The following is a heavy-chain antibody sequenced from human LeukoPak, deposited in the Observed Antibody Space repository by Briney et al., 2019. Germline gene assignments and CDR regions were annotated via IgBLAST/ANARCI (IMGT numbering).Heavy chain of an antibody. J-gene: IGHJ6*02. CDR1: GFTFSSYW. CDR3: AREGEEQWLAFYYYYYGMDV. Sequence: GGSLRLSCAAPGFTFSSYWMSWVRQAPGKGLEWVANIKQDGSEKYYVDPVKGRFTISRDNAKNSLYLQMNSLRAEDTAVYYCAREGEEQWLAFYYYYYGMDVWGQGTTVTVSS. V-gene: IGHV3-7*01. CDR2: IKQDGSEK. D-gene: IGHD6-19*01.